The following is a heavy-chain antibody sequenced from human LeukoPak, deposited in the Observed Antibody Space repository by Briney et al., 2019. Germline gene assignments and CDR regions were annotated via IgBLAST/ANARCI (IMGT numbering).Heavy chain of an antibody. CDR2: IYYSGST. D-gene: IGHD3-16*02. V-gene: IGHV4-30-4*08. CDR1: GGSISSGDYY. Sequence: HPSQTLSLTCTVSGGSISSGDYYWSWIRQPPGKGLEWIGYIYYSGSTYYNPSLKSRVTISVDTSKNQFSLKLSSVTAADTAVYYCARVVITFGGVIHPANFDYWGQGTLVTVSS. CDR3: ARVVITFGGVIHPANFDY. J-gene: IGHJ4*02.